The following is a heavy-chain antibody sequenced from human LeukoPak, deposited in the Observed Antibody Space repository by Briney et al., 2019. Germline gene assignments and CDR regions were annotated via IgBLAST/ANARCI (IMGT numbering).Heavy chain of an antibody. CDR1: GITFSSYW. CDR2: IKQDGSEK. J-gene: IGHJ4*02. V-gene: IGHV3-7*01. Sequence: GGSLRLSCVVSGITFSSYWMTWVRQAPGKGLERVTNIKQDGSEKYYVDSVKGRFTISRDNAKNSLYLQMNNLRAEDTAVYYCARVKRAGVDYWGQGTLVTVSS. CDR3: ARVKRAGVDY.